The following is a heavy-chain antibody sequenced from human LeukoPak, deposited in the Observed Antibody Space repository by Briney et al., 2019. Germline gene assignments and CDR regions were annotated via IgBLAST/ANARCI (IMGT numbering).Heavy chain of an antibody. V-gene: IGHV3-48*01. Sequence: GGSLRLSCAASGFTFSSYSMNWVRQAPGKGLEWVSYISSSSSTIYYADSVKGRFTISRDNAKNSLYLQMNSLRAEDTAVYYCARAFGDSGGYYYGYWGQGTLVTVSS. D-gene: IGHD3-22*01. J-gene: IGHJ4*02. CDR3: ARAFGDSGGYYYGY. CDR1: GFTFSSYS. CDR2: ISSSSSTI.